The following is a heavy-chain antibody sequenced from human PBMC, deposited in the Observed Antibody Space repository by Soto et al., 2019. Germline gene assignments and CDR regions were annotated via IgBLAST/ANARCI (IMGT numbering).Heavy chain of an antibody. J-gene: IGHJ3*02. CDR2: ISGSGGST. V-gene: IGHV3-23*01. CDR1: GFTFNSYA. D-gene: IGHD3-3*01. Sequence: GSLRLSCAASGFTFNSYAMSWVRQAPGKGLEWVSAISGSGGSTYYADSVKGRFTISRDNSKNTLYLQMNSLRAEDTAVYYCAKVVLRFLEWLPNHAFDIWGQGTMVT. CDR3: AKVVLRFLEWLPNHAFDI.